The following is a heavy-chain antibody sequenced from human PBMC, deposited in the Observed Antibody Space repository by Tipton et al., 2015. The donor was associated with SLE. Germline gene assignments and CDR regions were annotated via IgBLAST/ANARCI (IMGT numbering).Heavy chain of an antibody. Sequence: GSLRLSCAASGFTVSSNYMSWVRQAPGKGLECVSVIYSGGSTYYADSVKGRFTISRDNSKNTLYLQMNSLRAEDTAVYYCAREDSYGPGVDDWGQGTLVTVSS. CDR3: AREDSYGPGVDD. CDR2: IYSGGST. V-gene: IGHV3-66*01. CDR1: GFTVSSNY. J-gene: IGHJ4*02. D-gene: IGHD5-18*01.